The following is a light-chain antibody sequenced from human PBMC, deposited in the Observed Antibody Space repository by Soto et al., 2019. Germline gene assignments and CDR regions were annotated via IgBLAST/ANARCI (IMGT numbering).Light chain of an antibody. CDR1: QSVRGNY. CDR3: QHYANWPPT. CDR2: GAS. Sequence: EIVLTQSPGTLSLSPGERATLSCRASQSVRGNYLAWYQQKPGQAPRLLISGASSRASGIPDRFSGSGSGTDFTLTINSLQSEDFAIYYCQHYANWPPTLGGGTKVDIK. J-gene: IGKJ4*01. V-gene: IGKV3-20*01.